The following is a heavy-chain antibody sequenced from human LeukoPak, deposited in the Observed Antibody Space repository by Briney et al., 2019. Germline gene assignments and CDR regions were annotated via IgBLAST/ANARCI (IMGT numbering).Heavy chain of an antibody. D-gene: IGHD3-9*01. CDR3: VRHPGSYNVLTGYSYYFDH. J-gene: IGHJ4*02. CDR2: IKHDGSDH. Sequence: PGGSLRLSCVGSGFTFGSYWMSWVRQAPGKGLEWVANIKHDGSDHYYADSVAGRFTISRDNAKNSLYLEMNSLRAEDAAVYFCVRHPGSYNVLTGYSYYFDHWGQGTLVTVSS. CDR1: GFTFGSYW. V-gene: IGHV3-7*01.